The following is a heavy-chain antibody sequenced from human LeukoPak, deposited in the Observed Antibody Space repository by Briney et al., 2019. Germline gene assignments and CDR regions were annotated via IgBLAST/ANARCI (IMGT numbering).Heavy chain of an antibody. V-gene: IGHV3-33*01. CDR2: ICFDGGEI. CDR1: GFTFSHYG. J-gene: IGHJ4*02. CDR3: VRGSGGAGYNYWGDY. Sequence: PGRSLRLSCAASGFTFSHYGMHWVRQAPGKGLEWVAVICFDGGEIHYLDSVKGRFTISRDNSKNTLYLQMNSLRADDTAVYYCVRGSGGAGYNYWGDYWGQGTLVTVTP. D-gene: IGHD5-24*01.